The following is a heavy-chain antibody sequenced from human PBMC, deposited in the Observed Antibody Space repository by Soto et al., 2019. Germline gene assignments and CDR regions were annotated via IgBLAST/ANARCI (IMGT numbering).Heavy chain of an antibody. Sequence: QVQLVQSGAEVKKPGASVKVSCKASGYTFTSYYMHWVRQAPGQGLEWVGVINPSGGSTSYARNCQGSVNGXXDXSXXTVYLEFSSLRSEETALYYCGSESHVGTAAAGPEYWGQGTLVTVSS. D-gene: IGHD6-13*01. CDR1: GYTFTSYY. CDR2: INPSGGST. J-gene: IGHJ4*02. V-gene: IGHV1-46*01. CDR3: GSESHVGTAAAGPEY.